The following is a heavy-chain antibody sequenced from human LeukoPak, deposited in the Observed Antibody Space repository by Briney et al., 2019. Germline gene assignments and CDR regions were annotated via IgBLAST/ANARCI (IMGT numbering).Heavy chain of an antibody. D-gene: IGHD3-9*01. CDR3: ARGQELRYCDGLLDY. CDR2: IYYSGST. V-gene: IGHV4-59*01. CDR1: GGSTTSYY. J-gene: IGHJ4*02. Sequence: SETLSLPCTVSGGSTTSYYWSWIRQPPGEGLEWSGYIYYSGSTNYNPSLKSRVTISVDTSKNQFSPRLSSVTAADTAVYYCARGQELRYCDGLLDYWGQGTLVTVSS.